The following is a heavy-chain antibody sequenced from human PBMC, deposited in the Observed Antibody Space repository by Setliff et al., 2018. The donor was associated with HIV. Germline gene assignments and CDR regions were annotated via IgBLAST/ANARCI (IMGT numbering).Heavy chain of an antibody. CDR3: ARDHPGIAY. Sequence: SVKVSCKASGGTFSSYAIGWVRQAPGRGLDWMGGIIPAFGTANYAQKFQGRVTITRDTSASTVYMELSSLRSEDTAMYYCARDHPGIAYWGQGTMVTVSS. CDR2: IIPAFGTA. V-gene: IGHV1-69*05. CDR1: GGTFSSYA. J-gene: IGHJ4*02.